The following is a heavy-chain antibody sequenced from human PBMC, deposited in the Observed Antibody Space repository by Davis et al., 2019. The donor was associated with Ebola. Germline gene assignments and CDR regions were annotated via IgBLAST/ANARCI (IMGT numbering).Heavy chain of an antibody. Sequence: GESLKISCKGSGYSFTSYWIGWVRQMPGKGLEWMGIIYPGDSDTRYSPSFQGQVTISADKSISTAYLQWSSLKASDTAMYYCARQGVGMIVVVPDAFDIWGQGTMVTVSS. CDR2: IYPGDSDT. V-gene: IGHV5-51*01. D-gene: IGHD3-22*01. CDR1: GYSFTSYW. CDR3: ARQGVGMIVVVPDAFDI. J-gene: IGHJ3*02.